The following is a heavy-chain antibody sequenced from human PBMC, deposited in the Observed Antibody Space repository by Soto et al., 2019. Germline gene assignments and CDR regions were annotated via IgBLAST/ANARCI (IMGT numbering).Heavy chain of an antibody. CDR3: VGTGTTDDY. CDR2: IYSSGGS. Sequence: QVQLQESGPGLVKPSQTLSLTCTVSGASVSSGDYYWSCIRQPPGKGLEWFGYIYSSGGSYYNPSLKGRLTISIDTSKNQFSLKLNSVTVADTAIYYCVGTGTTDDYWGRGTLVTVSS. J-gene: IGHJ4*02. CDR1: GASVSSGDYY. D-gene: IGHD1-1*01. V-gene: IGHV4-30-4*01.